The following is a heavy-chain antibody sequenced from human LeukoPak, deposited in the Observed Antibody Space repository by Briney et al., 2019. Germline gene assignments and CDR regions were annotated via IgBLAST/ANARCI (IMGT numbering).Heavy chain of an antibody. D-gene: IGHD6-13*01. V-gene: IGHV4-4*07. Sequence: SETLSLTCIVSGGSLSSQYWSWIRQSAVRGLEYIGRVYTVDYTSVSTNYNPSLKSRLTISVDTSKNQFSLKLSSVTAADTAVYYCARVGVARYSSSWTFDYWGQGTLVTVSS. CDR1: GGSLSSQY. CDR2: VYTVDYTSVST. J-gene: IGHJ4*02. CDR3: ARVGVARYSSSWTFDY.